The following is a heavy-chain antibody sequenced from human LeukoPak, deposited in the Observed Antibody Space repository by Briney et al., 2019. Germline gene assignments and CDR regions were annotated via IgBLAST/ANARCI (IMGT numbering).Heavy chain of an antibody. CDR3: ARLHWRPRVGATQYYFDY. V-gene: IGHV4-59*08. Sequence: SETLSLTCTVSGGSISSYYWSWIRQPPGKGLEWIGYIYYSGSTNYNPSLKSRVTISVDTSKNQFSLKLSSVTAADTAVYSCARLHWRPRVGATQYYFDYWGQGTLVTVSS. CDR2: IYYSGST. D-gene: IGHD1-26*01. J-gene: IGHJ4*02. CDR1: GGSISSYY.